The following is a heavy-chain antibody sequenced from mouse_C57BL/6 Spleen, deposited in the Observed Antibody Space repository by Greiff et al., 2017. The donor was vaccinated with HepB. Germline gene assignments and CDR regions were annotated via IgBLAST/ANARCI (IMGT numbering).Heavy chain of an antibody. CDR3: ARGDSWFAY. CDR2: ISYDGSN. CDR1: GYSITSGYY. Sequence: EVQLKESGPGLVKPSQSLSLTCSVTGYSITSGYYWNWIRQFPGNKLEWMGYISYDGSNNYNPSLKNRISITRDTSKNQFFLKLNSVTTEDTATYYCARGDSWFAYWGQGTLVTVSA. J-gene: IGHJ3*01. V-gene: IGHV3-6*01.